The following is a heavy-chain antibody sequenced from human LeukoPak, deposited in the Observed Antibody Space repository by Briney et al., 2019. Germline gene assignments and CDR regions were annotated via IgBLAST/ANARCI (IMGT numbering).Heavy chain of an antibody. CDR3: ARFSSGSNWFDA. Sequence: PETLSLTCTVSGASISSQFWSWIRQPPGKRPEYIGYMSYNGNTNYNPSLKSRVTISLDTFKNQFSLKLSSLTAADTAVYYCARFSSGSNWFDAWGQGTLVTVSS. J-gene: IGHJ5*02. CDR1: GASISSQF. V-gene: IGHV4-59*11. CDR2: MSYNGNT.